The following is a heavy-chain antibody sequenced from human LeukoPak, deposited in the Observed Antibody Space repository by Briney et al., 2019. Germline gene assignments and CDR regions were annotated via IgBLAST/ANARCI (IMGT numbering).Heavy chain of an antibody. D-gene: IGHD2-15*01. CDR1: GFTLSRFA. Sequence: GGSLRLSCTASGFTLSRFAMHWVRQAPGKGLEWLGHMSDDGSEKHYVDSVRGRFTISRDPSKSTLYLEMTSLRTEDTAVYYCAREADSGYYRTVDYWGQGTMVTVSS. CDR3: AREADSGYYRTVDY. CDR2: MSDDGSEK. J-gene: IGHJ4*02. V-gene: IGHV3-30-3*01.